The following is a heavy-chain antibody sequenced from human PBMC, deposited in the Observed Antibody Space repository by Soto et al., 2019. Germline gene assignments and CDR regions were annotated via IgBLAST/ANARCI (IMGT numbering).Heavy chain of an antibody. CDR1: GGTFSSYA. D-gene: IGHD3-9*01. J-gene: IGHJ6*02. V-gene: IGHV1-3*01. CDR3: ARESPPRYFDWSRDYYYGMDV. Sequence: QVQLVQSGAEVKKPGSSVKVSCKASGGTFSSYAISWVRQAPGQRLEWMGWINAGNGNTKYSQKFQGRVTITRDTSASTAYMELSSLRSEDTAVYYCARESPPRYFDWSRDYYYGMDVWGQGTTVTVSS. CDR2: INAGNGNT.